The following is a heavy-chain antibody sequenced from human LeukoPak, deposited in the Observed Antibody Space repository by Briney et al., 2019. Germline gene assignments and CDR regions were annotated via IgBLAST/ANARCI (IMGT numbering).Heavy chain of an antibody. D-gene: IGHD4-17*01. V-gene: IGHV3-7*01. Sequence: PGGSLRLSCAASGFTFSRHWMGWVRQAPGKGPEWVASIKQDGSQYYVDSVKGRFIISRDNAKNSLYLQMNSLRAEDTAVYSCAREPDYGDRLDFFDYWGQGALVTDSS. CDR1: GFTFSRHW. J-gene: IGHJ4*02. CDR2: IKQDGSQ. CDR3: AREPDYGDRLDFFDY.